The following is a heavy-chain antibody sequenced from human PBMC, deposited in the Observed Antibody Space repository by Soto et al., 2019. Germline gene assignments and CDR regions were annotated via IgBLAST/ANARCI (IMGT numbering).Heavy chain of an antibody. CDR2: ISYSGSA. D-gene: IGHD7-27*01. CDR1: GGSISSGCYY. Sequence: PSETLSLTCTVSGGSISSGCYYWSWIRQHPGKGLEWIGYISYSGSAYYNPSLKSRVTISVDTSKNQFSLKLSSVTAADTAVYYCARGWGLPPYYYYMDVWGKGTTVTVSS. CDR3: ARGWGLPPYYYYMDV. J-gene: IGHJ6*03. V-gene: IGHV4-31*03.